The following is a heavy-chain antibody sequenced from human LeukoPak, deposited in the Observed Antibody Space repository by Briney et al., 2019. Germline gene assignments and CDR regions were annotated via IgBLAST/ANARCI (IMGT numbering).Heavy chain of an antibody. D-gene: IGHD3-22*01. CDR3: ARLYYYDSSSYYNDAFDI. Sequence: ASVKVSCKVSGYTLTELSMHWVQQAPGKGLEWMGGFDPEDGETIYAQKFQGRVTMTEDTSTDTAYMELSSLRSEDTAVYYCARLYYYDSSSYYNDAFDIWGQGTMVTVSS. J-gene: IGHJ3*02. V-gene: IGHV1-24*01. CDR2: FDPEDGET. CDR1: GYTLTELS.